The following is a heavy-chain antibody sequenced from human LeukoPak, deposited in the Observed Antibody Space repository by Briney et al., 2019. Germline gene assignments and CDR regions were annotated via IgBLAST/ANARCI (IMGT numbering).Heavy chain of an antibody. CDR1: GYTFTPYT. D-gene: IGHD3-9*01. CDR2: ISPYNNNT. J-gene: IGHJ4*02. V-gene: IGHV1-18*01. CDR3: ARARVSILRYFDATFDY. Sequence: GASVKVSCKASGYTFTPYTISWVRQAPGQGLEWMGWISPYNNNTNYAQKFQGRVTMTTDTSTSTAYMEVRSLRSDDTAVYYCARARVSILRYFDATFDYWGQGTLVTVSS.